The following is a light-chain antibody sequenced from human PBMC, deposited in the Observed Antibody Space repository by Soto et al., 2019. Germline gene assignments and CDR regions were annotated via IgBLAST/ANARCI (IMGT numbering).Light chain of an antibody. CDR1: QSLTSSY. Sequence: EIVLTHSPGTLSLSPGEGATLSCRANQSLTSSYLAWYQQKSGQAPRLLIYGASSRATGLPDRFSGSGSGTDFSLTISRLEPEDFAVYYCQQYHKSPITFGQGTRLEIK. CDR2: GAS. J-gene: IGKJ5*01. CDR3: QQYHKSPIT. V-gene: IGKV3-20*01.